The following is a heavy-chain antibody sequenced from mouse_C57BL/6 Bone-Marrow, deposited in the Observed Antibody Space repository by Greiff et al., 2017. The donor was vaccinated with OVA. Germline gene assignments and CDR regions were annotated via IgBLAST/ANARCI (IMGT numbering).Heavy chain of an antibody. CDR3: AREGNSYAMDY. CDR1: GFTFSSYT. V-gene: IGHV5-9*01. D-gene: IGHD2-1*01. Sequence: DVMLVESGGGLVKPGGSLKLSCAASGFTFSSYTMSWVRQTPEKRLEWVATISGGGGNTYYPDSVKGRFTISRDNAKNTLYLQMSSLRSEDTALYYCAREGNSYAMDYWGQGTSVTVSS. CDR2: ISGGGGNT. J-gene: IGHJ4*01.